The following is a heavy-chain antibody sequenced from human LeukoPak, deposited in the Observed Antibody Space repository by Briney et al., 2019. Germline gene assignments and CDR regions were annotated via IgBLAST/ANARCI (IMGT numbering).Heavy chain of an antibody. CDR2: ISSSSSTI. Sequence: PGGSLRLSCAASGFTFSSYSMNWVRQAPGKGLERVSYISSSSSTIYYADSVKGRFTISRDNAKNSLYLQMNSLRAEDTAIYYCVREDNAFNIWGQGTLVTVSS. CDR1: GFTFSSYS. J-gene: IGHJ3*02. V-gene: IGHV3-48*01. CDR3: VREDNAFNI.